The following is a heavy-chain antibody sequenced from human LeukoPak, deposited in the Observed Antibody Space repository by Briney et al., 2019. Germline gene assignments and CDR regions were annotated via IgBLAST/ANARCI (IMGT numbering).Heavy chain of an antibody. D-gene: IGHD3-10*01. Sequence: PSETLSLTCTVSGGSISSGGNYWSWIRQHPGKGLEWIGYIYYSGSTNYNPSLKSRVTISVDTSKNQFSLKLSSVTAADTAVYYCARGWFGELLYLEDWGQGTLVTVSS. CDR1: GGSISSGGNY. J-gene: IGHJ4*02. V-gene: IGHV4-61*08. CDR3: ARGWFGELLYLED. CDR2: IYYSGST.